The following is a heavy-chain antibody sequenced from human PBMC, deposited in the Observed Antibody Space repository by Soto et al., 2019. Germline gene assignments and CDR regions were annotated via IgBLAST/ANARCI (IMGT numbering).Heavy chain of an antibody. J-gene: IGHJ4*02. Sequence: GASVKVSCKASGYTFTTYAMHWVRQAPGQRLEWMGWINAGNGNTKYSQRFQGRVTITRDTSASTAYMELSSLRSEDTAMYYCARVSTEYYYGSGSSFDYWGQGTLVPV. D-gene: IGHD3-10*01. CDR1: GYTFTTYA. CDR3: ARVSTEYYYGSGSSFDY. CDR2: INAGNGNT. V-gene: IGHV1-3*01.